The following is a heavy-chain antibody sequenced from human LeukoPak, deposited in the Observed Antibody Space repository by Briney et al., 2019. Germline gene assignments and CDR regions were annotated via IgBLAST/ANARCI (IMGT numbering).Heavy chain of an antibody. D-gene: IGHD5-12*01. J-gene: IGHJ4*02. CDR3: ARDPYSGYDLQAFDY. Sequence: PGGSLRLSCAASRFTFSRYSMNWVRQAPGKGLEWVSYISSSSSTMYYADSVKGRFTISRDSAKNALYLQMNSLRVEDTAVYYCARDPYSGYDLQAFDYWGRGTLVTVSS. CDR2: ISSSSSTM. CDR1: RFTFSRYS. V-gene: IGHV3-48*01.